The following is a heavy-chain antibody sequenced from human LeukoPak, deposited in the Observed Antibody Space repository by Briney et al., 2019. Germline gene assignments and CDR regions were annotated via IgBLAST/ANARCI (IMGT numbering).Heavy chain of an antibody. CDR2: IYYSGTT. CDR3: ARLTSTWWTFDD. D-gene: IGHD2-2*01. J-gene: IGHJ4*02. CDR1: GGSFSGYY. V-gene: IGHV4-59*08. Sequence: SETLSLTCAVYGGSFSGYYWSWIRQPPGKGLEWIGYIYYSGTTNYNPSLKSRVTISVDTSKNQFSLKLSSVTAADTAVYYCARLTSTWWTFDDWGQGTLVTVSS.